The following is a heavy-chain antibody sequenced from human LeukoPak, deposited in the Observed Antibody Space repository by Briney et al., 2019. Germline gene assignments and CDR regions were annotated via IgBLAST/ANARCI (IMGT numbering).Heavy chain of an antibody. Sequence: GGSLRLSCSASGFTFSSYAMHWVRQAPGKGLEYVSAISSNGGSTYYADSVKGRFTISRDNSKNTLYLQMNSLRDDDTAVYYCVRGVGVSRFNYLDSWGQGTLVIVSS. CDR3: VRGVGVSRFNYLDS. CDR1: GFTFSSYA. CDR2: ISSNGGST. D-gene: IGHD6-13*01. V-gene: IGHV3-64*04. J-gene: IGHJ4*02.